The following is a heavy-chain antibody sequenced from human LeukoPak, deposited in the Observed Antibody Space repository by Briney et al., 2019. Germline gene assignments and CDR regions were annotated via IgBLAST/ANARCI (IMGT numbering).Heavy chain of an antibody. V-gene: IGHV5-51*01. CDR1: GYSINNYW. CDR2: IYPADSDI. Sequence: GESLQISCKGSGYSINNYWIGWVRQMPGKGLEWTGIIYPADSDIRYSPSFQGQVTISADKSISTAYLQWSSLKASDTAMYYCARQEYCSGGSCYTWFDPWGQGTLVIVSS. CDR3: ARQEYCSGGSCYTWFDP. J-gene: IGHJ5*02. D-gene: IGHD2-15*01.